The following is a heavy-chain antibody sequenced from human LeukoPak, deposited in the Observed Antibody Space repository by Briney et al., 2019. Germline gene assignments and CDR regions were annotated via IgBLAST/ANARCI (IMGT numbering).Heavy chain of an antibody. V-gene: IGHV3-7*03. J-gene: IGHJ6*03. Sequence: GGSLRLSCAASGFTFSSYWMSWVRQAPGKGLEWVANIKQDGSEKYYVDSVKGRFTISRDNAKNSLYLQMNSLRAEDTAVYYCAQSGRQSYYYYYYMDVWGKGTTVTVSS. D-gene: IGHD3-10*01. CDR2: IKQDGSEK. CDR3: AQSGRQSYYYYYYMDV. CDR1: GFTFSSYW.